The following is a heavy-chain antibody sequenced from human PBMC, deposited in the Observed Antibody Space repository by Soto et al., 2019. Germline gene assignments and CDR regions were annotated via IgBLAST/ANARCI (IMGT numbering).Heavy chain of an antibody. CDR3: ARDRAFWSGTPDAFDV. CDR1: EFTFSSYG. V-gene: IGHV3-30*03. D-gene: IGHD3-3*01. CDR2: ISYDGSNK. Sequence: GGSLRLSCAASEFTFSSYGMHWVHQAPGKGLEWLSVISYDGSNKYYTDSVKGRFTISRDNSKNTLYLEMNSLRGEDTAVYYCARDRAFWSGTPDAFDVWGQGTMVTVSS. J-gene: IGHJ3*01.